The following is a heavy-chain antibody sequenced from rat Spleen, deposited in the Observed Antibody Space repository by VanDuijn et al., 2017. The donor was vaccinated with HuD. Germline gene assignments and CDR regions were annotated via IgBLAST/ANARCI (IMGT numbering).Heavy chain of an antibody. D-gene: IGHD1-1*01. J-gene: IGHJ2*01. V-gene: IGHV5-7*01. CDR1: GFSFSDYN. CDR2: IRYDGSSI. CDR3: ARGKAYYY. Sequence: EVQLVESGGDLVQPGRSLKLSCAASGFSFSDYNMAWVRQTPKKGLEWVAIIRYDGSSIYYRDSVEGRFTISRDNAKSTLYLQMDSLRSEDTATYYCARGKAYYYWGQGVMVTVSS.